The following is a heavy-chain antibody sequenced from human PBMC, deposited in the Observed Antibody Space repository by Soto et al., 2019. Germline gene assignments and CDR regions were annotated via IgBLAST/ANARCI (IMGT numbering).Heavy chain of an antibody. CDR3: GRVVEGATRHTDFDS. CDR2: VYYSGGA. J-gene: IGHJ5*01. CDR1: GVSIHNSHSF. Sequence: PSLTCAVSGVSIHNSHSFWGWIRQPPGKGLEFIGSVYYSGGANYNPSLKSRVTVSIDTSNNQFSLRVNSVTAADTAVYYCGRVVEGATRHTDFDSWGQGILVTVSS. D-gene: IGHD2-15*01. V-gene: IGHV4-39*05.